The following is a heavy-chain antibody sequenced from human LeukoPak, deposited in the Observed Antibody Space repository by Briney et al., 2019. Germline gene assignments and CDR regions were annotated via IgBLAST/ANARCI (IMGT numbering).Heavy chain of an antibody. J-gene: IGHJ4*02. D-gene: IGHD4-17*01. Sequence: SETLSLTCTVSGSSISSYYWSWIRQPPGKGLEWIGYIHYSGNTHYNPSLKSRVTISVDTSKNQFSLKLTSVTAADTAVYYCARGASDLTYDYGVNWGQGTLVTVSS. CDR2: IHYSGNT. CDR3: ARGASDLTYDYGVN. V-gene: IGHV4-59*01. CDR1: GSSISSYY.